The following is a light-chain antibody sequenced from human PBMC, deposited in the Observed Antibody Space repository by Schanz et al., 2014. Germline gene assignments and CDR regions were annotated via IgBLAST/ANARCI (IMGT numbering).Light chain of an antibody. CDR2: DVS. J-gene: IGLJ1*01. CDR1: GSDIGNYNL. V-gene: IGLV2-14*02. CDR3: SSFTSVSTVV. Sequence: QSALTQPASVSGSPGQSITISCTGTGSDIGNYNLVSWYQKYPGEAPKLMIYDVSNRPSGVSNRFSGSKSGNTASLTISGLQAADEAYYYCSSFTSVSTVVFGPGTKLTVL.